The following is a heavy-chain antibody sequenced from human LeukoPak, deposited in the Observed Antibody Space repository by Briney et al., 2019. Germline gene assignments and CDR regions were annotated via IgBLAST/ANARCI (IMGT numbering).Heavy chain of an antibody. J-gene: IGHJ3*02. Sequence: ASVKVSCKASGYTFTGYYRHLVRQAPGQGLEWMGWINPNSGGTNYAQKFQGRVTMTRDTSISTAYMELSRLRSDDTAVYYCARVLSSGWYYDAFDIRRQGTMVTVSS. CDR3: ARVLSSGWYYDAFDI. CDR2: INPNSGGT. D-gene: IGHD6-19*01. CDR1: GYTFTGYY. V-gene: IGHV1-2*02.